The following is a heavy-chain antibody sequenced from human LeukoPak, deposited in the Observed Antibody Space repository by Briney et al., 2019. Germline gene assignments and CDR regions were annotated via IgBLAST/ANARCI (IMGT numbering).Heavy chain of an antibody. Sequence: ASVKVSCKASGYTFTSYDINWVRQATGQGLEWMGWMNPNSGNTGYAQKFQGRVTMTRNTSISTAYMELSSLRSEDTAVYYCARGRGVKNRGVMGSLGYWGQGTLVTVSS. CDR2: MNPNSGNT. CDR3: ARGRGVKNRGVMGSLGY. D-gene: IGHD3-10*01. V-gene: IGHV1-8*01. J-gene: IGHJ4*02. CDR1: GYTFTSYD.